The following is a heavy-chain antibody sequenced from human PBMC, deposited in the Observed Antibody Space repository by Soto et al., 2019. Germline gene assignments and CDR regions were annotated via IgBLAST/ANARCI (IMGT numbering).Heavy chain of an antibody. Sequence: SETLSLTCAVYGGSFSGYYWSWIRQPPGKGLEWIGEINHSGSTNYNPTLKSRVPISVDTSKNQFSLKLGSVTAADTAVYYCARVQGVIAALRWFDPWGQGTLVTVSS. CDR3: ARVQGVIAALRWFDP. V-gene: IGHV4-34*01. CDR2: INHSGST. CDR1: GGSFSGYY. J-gene: IGHJ5*02. D-gene: IGHD6-6*01.